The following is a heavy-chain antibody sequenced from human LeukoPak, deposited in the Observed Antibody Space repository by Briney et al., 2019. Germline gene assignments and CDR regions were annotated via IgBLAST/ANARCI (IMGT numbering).Heavy chain of an antibody. J-gene: IGHJ4*02. D-gene: IGHD2-15*01. V-gene: IGHV3-7*01. CDR1: GFTLSNYW. CDR3: ARDLDGGDY. Sequence: GGSLRLSCAASGFTLSNYWMSWVRQAPGKGLEWVANIKQDGSEKYYVDSVKGRFTISRDNAKNSLYLQVNSLRAEDTAVYYCARDLDGGDYWGQGTLVTVSS. CDR2: IKQDGSEK.